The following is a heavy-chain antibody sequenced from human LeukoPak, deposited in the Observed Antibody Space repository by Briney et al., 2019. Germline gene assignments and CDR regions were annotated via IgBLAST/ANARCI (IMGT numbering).Heavy chain of an antibody. Sequence: PSETLSLTCTVSGDSISSYYWGWIRQPAGKGLEWNGSIYYSGSTYYNPSLKSRVTISVDTSKNQFSQNLSSVTAADTAVYYCARFPWGVWFGDSPHYWGQGTLVTVSS. CDR1: GDSISSYY. V-gene: IGHV4-39*01. CDR3: ARFPWGVWFGDSPHY. CDR2: IYYSGST. D-gene: IGHD3-10*01. J-gene: IGHJ4*02.